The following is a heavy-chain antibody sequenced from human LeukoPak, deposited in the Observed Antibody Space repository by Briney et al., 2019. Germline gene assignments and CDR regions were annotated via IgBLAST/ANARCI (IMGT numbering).Heavy chain of an antibody. CDR1: GFTFSSYS. D-gene: IGHD1-1*01. CDR3: ARDQRGYLYYMDV. CDR2: ISSSSSYI. J-gene: IGHJ6*03. V-gene: IGHV3-21*04. Sequence: GGSLRLSCAASGFTFSSYSMNWVRQAPGKGLEWVSSISSSSSYIYYADSVNGRFTISRDNSKNTVYLQMNSLGAEDTAVYYCARDQRGYLYYMDVWGKGTTVTISS.